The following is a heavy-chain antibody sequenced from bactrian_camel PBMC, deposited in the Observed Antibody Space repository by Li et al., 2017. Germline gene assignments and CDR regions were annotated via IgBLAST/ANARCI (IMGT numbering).Heavy chain of an antibody. Sequence: HVQLVESGGGSVRAGGSLKLSCAISGLSATSKYCMAWFRQAPGKEREGVASLYIGGPVTYYADSVKGRFTISRDNAKNTLYLQMNGLKTEDTAVYYCAATDGWVPSSLGQGTQVTVS. J-gene: IGHJ4*01. V-gene: IGHV3S1*01. CDR1: GLSATSKYC. D-gene: IGHD5*01. CDR2: LYIGGPVT.